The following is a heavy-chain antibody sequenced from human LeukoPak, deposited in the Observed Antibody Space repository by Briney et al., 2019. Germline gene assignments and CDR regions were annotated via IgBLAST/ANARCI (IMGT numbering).Heavy chain of an antibody. CDR1: GFTFTRYW. V-gene: IGHV3-7*01. CDR2: INQDGRDT. D-gene: IGHD5-12*01. J-gene: IGHJ3*02. CDR3: ARVDGRGATDDAFDI. Sequence: GGSLRLSCAASGFTFTRYWMSWVRQAPGKGLEWVANINQDGRDTYYVDSVRGRFTVSRDNAKNSVYPQMDSLRAEDTAVYYCARVDGRGATDDAFDIWGQGTTATVSS.